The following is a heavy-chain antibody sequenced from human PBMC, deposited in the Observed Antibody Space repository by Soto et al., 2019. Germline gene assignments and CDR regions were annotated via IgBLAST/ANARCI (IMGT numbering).Heavy chain of an antibody. V-gene: IGHV3-23*04. CDR2: ISGSGGST. Sequence: VQLVESGGGVVQPGRSLRLSCAASGFTFSSYAMHWVRQAPGKGLEWVSAISGSGGSTYYADSVKGRFTISRDNSKNTLYLQMNSLRAEDTAVYYCAKDVAVAGTDGDYWGQGTLVTVSS. CDR3: AKDVAVAGTDGDY. J-gene: IGHJ4*02. D-gene: IGHD6-19*01. CDR1: GFTFSSYA.